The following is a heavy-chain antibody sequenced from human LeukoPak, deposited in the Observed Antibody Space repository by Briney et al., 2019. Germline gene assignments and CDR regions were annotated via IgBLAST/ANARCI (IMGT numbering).Heavy chain of an antibody. CDR3: VRDSDTYGDHTTRRFDS. D-gene: IGHD4-17*01. J-gene: IGHJ4*02. CDR2: IKQDGSEK. V-gene: IGHV3-7*01. CDR1: GFTFSTYW. Sequence: PGGSLRLSCAASGFTFSTYWLSWVRQAPGKGLEWVANIKQDGSEKYYVDSVKGRFTISRDNAKNSLYLEMNSLGAEDTAMYHCVRDSDTYGDHTTRRFDSWGQGTRVTVAS.